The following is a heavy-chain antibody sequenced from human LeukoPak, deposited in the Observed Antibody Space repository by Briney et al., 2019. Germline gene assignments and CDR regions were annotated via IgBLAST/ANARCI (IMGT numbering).Heavy chain of an antibody. V-gene: IGHV3-48*04. Sequence: AGGSLRLSCAASGFTFNNYWMSWVRQAPGKGLEWVSYISSSSSTIYYADSVKGRFTISRDNAKNTLYLQMNSLRAEDTAVYYCARTDYSSSSMYYYYYMDVWGKGTTVTVSS. J-gene: IGHJ6*03. CDR1: GFTFNNYW. CDR2: ISSSSSTI. CDR3: ARTDYSSSSMYYYYYMDV. D-gene: IGHD6-6*01.